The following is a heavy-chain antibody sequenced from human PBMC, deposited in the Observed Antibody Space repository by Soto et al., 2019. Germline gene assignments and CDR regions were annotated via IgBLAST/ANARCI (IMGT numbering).Heavy chain of an antibody. CDR3: AKETYSGPLDY. Sequence: QVQLVESGGGVAQPGRSLRLSCAASAFTFSSYGMHWVRQAPGKGLEWVAVISHDGGNKYYADSVKGRFTISRDNSKDTLYLQMNSLRAEDTALYYCAKETYSGPLDYWGQGTLVTVSS. CDR2: ISHDGGNK. CDR1: AFTFSSYG. D-gene: IGHD2-15*01. J-gene: IGHJ4*02. V-gene: IGHV3-30*18.